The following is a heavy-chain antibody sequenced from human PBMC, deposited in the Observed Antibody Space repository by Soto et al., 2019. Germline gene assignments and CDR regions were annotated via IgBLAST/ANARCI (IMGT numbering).Heavy chain of an antibody. CDR1: AGTFSSYT. J-gene: IGHJ4*02. V-gene: IGHV1-69*02. Sequence: ASVKVSCKASAGTFSSYTINWVRQAPGQGLEWMGRIIPILGIANYAQKFQGRVTITADKSTSTAYMELSSLRSEDTAVYYCARLLYYDSSGYPVDYWGQGTLVTVSS. CDR2: IIPILGIA. CDR3: ARLLYYDSSGYPVDY. D-gene: IGHD3-22*01.